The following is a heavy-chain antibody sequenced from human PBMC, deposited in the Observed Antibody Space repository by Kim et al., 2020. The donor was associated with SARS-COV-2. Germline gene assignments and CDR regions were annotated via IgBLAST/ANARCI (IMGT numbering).Heavy chain of an antibody. CDR2: LRRDGTTV. V-gene: IGHV3-74*01. CDR1: GFSLTTYY. J-gene: IGHJ2*01. Sequence: GGSLRLSCAASGFSLTTYYMHWVRQVPGQGLVWVSRLRRDGTTVDYAASVRGRFTISRDNAKNTLSLQMSSLRAEDTAVYYCVRSTEAWDVNLWCRGTL. CDR3: VRSTEAWDVNL.